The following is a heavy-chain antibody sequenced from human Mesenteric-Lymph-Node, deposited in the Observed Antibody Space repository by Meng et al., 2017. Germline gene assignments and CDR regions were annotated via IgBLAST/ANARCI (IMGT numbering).Heavy chain of an antibody. V-gene: IGHV7-4-1*04. CDR3: VRGDWFDP. J-gene: IGHJ5*02. CDR1: GYTLTTYA. CDR2: INTNTGNP. Sequence: QGQLVQAGAEWKKHGASVKVSCKASGYTLTTYAMNWVRQAPGQGLEWMGWINTNTGNPTYAQGFTGRFVFSLDTSVNMAYLQITSLKAEDTAVYYCVRGDWFDPWGQGTLVTVSS.